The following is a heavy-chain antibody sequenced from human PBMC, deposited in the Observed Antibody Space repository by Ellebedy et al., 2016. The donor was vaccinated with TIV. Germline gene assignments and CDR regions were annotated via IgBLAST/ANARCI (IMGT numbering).Heavy chain of an antibody. CDR1: GYSISSSNW. V-gene: IGHV4-28*01. CDR3: ARSAGLGDWYFDL. CDR2: IFYTGST. Sequence: MPGGSLRLSCVVSGYSISSSNWWGWLRQPPGKGLEWIGYIFYTGSTYYNPSPSLKSRVTMSLDTSKNQFSLSLSSVTAIDTAVYFCARSAGLGDWYFDLWGRGTLVTVSS. J-gene: IGHJ2*01. D-gene: IGHD3/OR15-3a*01.